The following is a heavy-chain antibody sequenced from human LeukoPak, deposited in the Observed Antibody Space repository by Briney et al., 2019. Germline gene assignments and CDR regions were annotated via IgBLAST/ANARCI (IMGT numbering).Heavy chain of an antibody. Sequence: ASVKVSCKASGYTFNGYYMHWVRQAPGQGLEWMGWVNPTNGATNYAQKFQGRVTLTTDTSTNTAYMELSWLTSDDTAVYYCARPRIESGGYYYGYWGQGTLVTVSS. CDR1: GYTFNGYY. D-gene: IGHD3-22*01. V-gene: IGHV1-2*02. J-gene: IGHJ4*02. CDR3: ARPRIESGGYYYGY. CDR2: VNPTNGAT.